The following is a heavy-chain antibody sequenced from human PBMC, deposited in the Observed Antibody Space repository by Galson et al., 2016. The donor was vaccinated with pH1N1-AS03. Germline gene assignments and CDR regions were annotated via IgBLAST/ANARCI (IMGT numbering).Heavy chain of an antibody. J-gene: IGHJ2*01. CDR3: ARIVVVTPSYWYFDL. D-gene: IGHD2-21*02. CDR1: GGPISSPTYS. Sequence: ETLSLTCTVSGGPISSPTYSWAWVRQPPGKGLEWIGSISYSGSTYYNPSLKSRVTLSVDTSKNQFSLTLSSVTAADTAVYYCARIVVVTPSYWYFDLWGRGTLVTVSS. CDR2: ISYSGST. V-gene: IGHV4-39*01.